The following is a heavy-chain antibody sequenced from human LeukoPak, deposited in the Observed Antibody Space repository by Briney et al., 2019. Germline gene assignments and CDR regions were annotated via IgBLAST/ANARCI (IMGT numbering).Heavy chain of an antibody. V-gene: IGHV3-9*01. CDR1: GFTFDDYA. CDR2: ISWNSGSI. CDR3: AKAHGSSSWFGYYFDY. J-gene: IGHJ4*02. Sequence: PGRSLRLSCAASGFTFDDYAMHWVRQAPGKGLEWVSGISWNSGSIGYADSVKGRFTISRDNAKNSLYLQMNSLRAEDTALYYCAKAHGSSSWFGYYFDYWGQGTLVTVSS. D-gene: IGHD6-13*01.